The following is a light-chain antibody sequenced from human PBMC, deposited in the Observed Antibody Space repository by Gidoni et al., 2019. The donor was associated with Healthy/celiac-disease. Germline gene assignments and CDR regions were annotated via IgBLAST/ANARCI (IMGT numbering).Light chain of an antibody. J-gene: IGKJ3*01. Sequence: DIQMTQSPSSLSASVGDRVTITCQASQSISSYLNWYQQKPGKAPKLLIYAASSLQSGVPSRFSGSGSGTDFTLTISSLQPEDFATYYCQQSYRTPRTFGPGTKVDLK. CDR3: QQSYRTPRT. CDR2: AAS. CDR1: QSISSY. V-gene: IGKV1-39*01.